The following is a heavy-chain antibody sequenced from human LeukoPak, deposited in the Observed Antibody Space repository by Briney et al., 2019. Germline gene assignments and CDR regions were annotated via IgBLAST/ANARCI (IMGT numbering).Heavy chain of an antibody. J-gene: IGHJ4*02. CDR3: TTRQYCSSTSCRYYFDY. CDR2: IKSKTDGGTT. D-gene: IGHD2-2*01. CDR1: GFTFINYA. Sequence: GGSLRLSCAASGFTFINYAMSWVRQAPGKGLEWVGRIKSKTDGGTTDYAAPVKGRFTISRDDSKNTLYLQMNSLKTEDTAVYYCTTRQYCSSTSCRYYFDYWGQGTLVTVS. V-gene: IGHV3-15*01.